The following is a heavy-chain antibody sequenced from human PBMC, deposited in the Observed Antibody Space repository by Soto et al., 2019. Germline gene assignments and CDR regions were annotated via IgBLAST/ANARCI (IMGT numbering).Heavy chain of an antibody. D-gene: IGHD2-15*01. CDR2: INHSGST. V-gene: IGHV4-34*01. CDR3: ARGRRAAARAYFDY. Sequence: QVQLQQWGAGLLKPSETLSLTCAVYGGSFSGYYWSWIRQPPGKGLEWIGEINHSGSTNYNPSLKSRVTISVDTSKSQFSLKLSSVTAADTAVYYCARGRRAAARAYFDYWGQGTLVTVSS. CDR1: GGSFSGYY. J-gene: IGHJ4*02.